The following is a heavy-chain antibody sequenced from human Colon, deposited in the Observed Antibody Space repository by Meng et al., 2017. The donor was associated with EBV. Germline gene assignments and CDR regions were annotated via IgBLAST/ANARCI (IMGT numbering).Heavy chain of an antibody. V-gene: IGHV4-30-4*01. J-gene: IGHJ4*02. CDR2: IHHSGSA. Sequence: RPGLGGLSQTLSLTCTAPGASMSSVNYYWSWIRQPPGKGLAWIGYIHHSGSAHYNPSLKSRVSISVDTSKSQFSLNLNSMTAADTAVYYCASFDHIPRRNYFDYWGQGTLVTVSS. CDR3: ASFDHIPRRNYFDY. CDR1: GASMSSVNYY. D-gene: IGHD2-21*01.